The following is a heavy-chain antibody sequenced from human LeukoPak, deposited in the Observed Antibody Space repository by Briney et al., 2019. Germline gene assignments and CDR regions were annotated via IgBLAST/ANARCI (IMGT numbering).Heavy chain of an antibody. CDR1: GGSISSYY. CDR3: ARESKDDAFDI. J-gene: IGHJ3*02. CDR2: IYYSGST. Sequence: SETLSLTCTVSGGSISSYYWSWIRQPPGKGLEWIGYIYYSGSTNYNPSLKSRVTISVDTSKNQFSLKLSSVTAADTAVYHCARESKDDAFDIWGQGTMVTVSS. V-gene: IGHV4-59*01.